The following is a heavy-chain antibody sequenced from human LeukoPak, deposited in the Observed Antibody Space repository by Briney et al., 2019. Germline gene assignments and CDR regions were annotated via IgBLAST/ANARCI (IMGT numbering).Heavy chain of an antibody. V-gene: IGHV3-23*01. D-gene: IGHD6-6*01. CDR1: GFIFSSYA. Sequence: GGSLRLSCAASGFIFSSYAMSWVRQAPGKGLEWVSAVTGSGGSTFYADSVKGRFTISRDNSKNTVYLQMNSLRADDTAVYFCAKDISRQYRPEYFDSWGQGTLVTVSS. CDR2: VTGSGGST. CDR3: AKDISRQYRPEYFDS. J-gene: IGHJ4*02.